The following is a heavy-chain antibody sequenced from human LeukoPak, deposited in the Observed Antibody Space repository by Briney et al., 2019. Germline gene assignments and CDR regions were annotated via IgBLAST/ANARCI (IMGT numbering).Heavy chain of an antibody. CDR3: ARDFEYLGWDY. D-gene: IGHD2/OR15-2a*01. CDR2: ISSSSSTI. V-gene: IGHV3-48*01. J-gene: IGHJ4*02. Sequence: GGSLRLSCAASGFTFSSYSMNWVRQAPGKGLEWVSYISSSSSTIYYADSVKGRFTISRDNAKNSLYLQMNSLRAEDTAVYYCARDFEYLGWDYWGQGTLVTVSS. CDR1: GFTFSSYS.